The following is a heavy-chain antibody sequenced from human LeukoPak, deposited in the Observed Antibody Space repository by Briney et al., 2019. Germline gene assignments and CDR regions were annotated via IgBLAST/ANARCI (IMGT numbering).Heavy chain of an antibody. Sequence: GGSLRLSCAASGFTFSNYGMHWVRQAPGKGLEWVAVIWYDGSNKYYADSVKGRFTISRDNSKNTLYLQMNSLRAEDTAVYYCARSFRDYGMDVWGQGTTVTVSS. J-gene: IGHJ6*02. V-gene: IGHV3-33*01. CDR3: ARSFRDYGMDV. CDR2: IWYDGSNK. CDR1: GFTFSNYG.